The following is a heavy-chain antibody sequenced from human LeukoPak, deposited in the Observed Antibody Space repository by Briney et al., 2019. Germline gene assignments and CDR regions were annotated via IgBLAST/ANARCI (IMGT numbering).Heavy chain of an antibody. V-gene: IGHV4-59*01. J-gene: IGHJ4*02. CDR3: ARERSAAAGLDY. Sequence: SETLSLTCTVSGGSISSYYWSWIRQPPGKGLEWIGYIYYSGSTNYNPSLKSRVTISVDTSKNQFSLKLSSVTAADTAVYYCARERSAAAGLDYWGQGTLVAVSS. D-gene: IGHD6-13*01. CDR2: IYYSGST. CDR1: GGSISSYY.